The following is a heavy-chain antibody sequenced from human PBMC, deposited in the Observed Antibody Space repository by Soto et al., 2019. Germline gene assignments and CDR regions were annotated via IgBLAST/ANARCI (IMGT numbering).Heavy chain of an antibody. D-gene: IGHD2-2*01. V-gene: IGHV3-7*01. CDR1: GFTFSSYW. CDR3: ARDSASWADYYYYYGMDV. Sequence: LRLSCAASGFTFSSYWMSWVRQAPGKGLEWVANIKQDGSEKYYVDSVKGRFTISRDNAKNSLYLQMNSLRAEDTAVYYCARDSASWADYYYYYGMDVWGQGTLVTVSS. J-gene: IGHJ6*02. CDR2: IKQDGSEK.